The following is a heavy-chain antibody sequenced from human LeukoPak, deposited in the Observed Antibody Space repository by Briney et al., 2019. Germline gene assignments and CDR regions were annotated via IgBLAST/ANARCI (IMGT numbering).Heavy chain of an antibody. J-gene: IGHJ3*02. CDR1: GFTFDDYA. CDR3: AKGGIAVAGRVSDAFDI. D-gene: IGHD6-19*01. Sequence: GGSLRLSCAASGFTFDDYAMHWVRQAPGKGLEWVSGISWNSDSIGYGDPVKGRFTISRDNAKNSLYLQMNSLRAEDTALHFCAKGGIAVAGRVSDAFDIWGRGTMVTVSS. V-gene: IGHV3-9*01. CDR2: ISWNSDSI.